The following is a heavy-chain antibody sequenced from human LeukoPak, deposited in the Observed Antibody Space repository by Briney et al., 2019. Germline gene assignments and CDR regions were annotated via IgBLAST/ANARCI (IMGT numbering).Heavy chain of an antibody. V-gene: IGHV3-74*01. CDR2: ITSDGSST. D-gene: IGHD3-3*01. CDR1: GFTFSNYW. Sequence: PGGSLRLSCAAFGFTFSNYWMHWVRQTPGEGLVWVSRITSDGSSTSYADSVKGRFTVSRDNARNTLYLQMNSLGAEDTGVYFCARDYEVGSPFDSWGQGTLVTVSS. CDR3: ARDYEVGSPFDS. J-gene: IGHJ4*02.